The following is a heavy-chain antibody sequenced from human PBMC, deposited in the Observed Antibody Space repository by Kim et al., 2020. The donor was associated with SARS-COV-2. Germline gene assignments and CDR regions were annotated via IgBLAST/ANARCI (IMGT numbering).Heavy chain of an antibody. V-gene: IGHV3-48*03. CDR2: TTTTGGVI. D-gene: IGHD3-10*01. Sequence: GGSLRLSCVVSGFTFSNYEMNWYRQAPGKGLEWLSYTTTTGGVIFYADSVKGRFTTFRDNDRNSLYLQMNSLRVEDTGLYYCARDPVSTGGDACDAWGQGTMVTVSS. CDR1: GFTFSNYE. J-gene: IGHJ3*01. CDR3: ARDPVSTGGDACDA.